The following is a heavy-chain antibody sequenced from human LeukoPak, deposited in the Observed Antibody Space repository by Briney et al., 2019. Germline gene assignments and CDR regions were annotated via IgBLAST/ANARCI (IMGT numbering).Heavy chain of an antibody. CDR3: GRVGYSSGWYRFDY. CDR1: GGSFSGYY. CDR2: INHSGST. D-gene: IGHD6-19*01. Sequence: SETLSLTCAVYGGSFSGYYWSWIRQPPGKGLEWIGEINHSGSTNYNPSLKSRVTISVDTSKNQFSLKLSSVTAADTAVYYCGRVGYSSGWYRFDYWGQGTLVTVSS. J-gene: IGHJ4*02. V-gene: IGHV4-34*01.